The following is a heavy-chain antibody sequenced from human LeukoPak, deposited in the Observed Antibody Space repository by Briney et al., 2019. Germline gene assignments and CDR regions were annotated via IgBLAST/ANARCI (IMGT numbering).Heavy chain of an antibody. Sequence: SGPMLVNLTQTLTLTCTFSGFSLNTRGVGVGWIRQPPGRALEWLALIYWDDDRRYSPSLKSRLTITKDTSKNQVVLTMTNMDPVDTATYFCAHRKNYYDSSVFDNWGQGTLVTVSS. CDR1: GFSLNTRGVG. CDR2: IYWDDDR. CDR3: AHRKNYYDSSVFDN. J-gene: IGHJ4*02. V-gene: IGHV2-5*02. D-gene: IGHD3-22*01.